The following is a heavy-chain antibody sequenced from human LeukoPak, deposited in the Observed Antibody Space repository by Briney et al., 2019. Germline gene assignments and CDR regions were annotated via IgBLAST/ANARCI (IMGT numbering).Heavy chain of an antibody. V-gene: IGHV3-30*18. J-gene: IGHJ4*02. CDR1: GFTFSSYA. D-gene: IGHD6-19*01. CDR3: AKRSSGWYYFDY. CDR2: TSFDGTNK. Sequence: GGSLRLSCAASGFTFSSYAMSWVRQAPGKGLEWVAVTSFDGTNKYYADSVKGRFTISRDNSKNTLYLQMNSLRAEDTAVYYCAKRSSGWYYFDYWGQGTLVTVSS.